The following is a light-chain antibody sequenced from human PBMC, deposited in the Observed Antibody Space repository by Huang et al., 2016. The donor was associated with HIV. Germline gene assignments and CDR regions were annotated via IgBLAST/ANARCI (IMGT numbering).Light chain of an antibody. CDR2: TAS. CDR1: QDIGND. Sequence: AIQMTQSPASLSASVGDRVTITCRASQDIGNDLGWYQQRLGKAPKLLVSTASHLQSGVPARFTGSGSGTHFTLTISGLQPEDLATYYCLQDYTYPWTFGQGTKVEI. CDR3: LQDYTYPWT. J-gene: IGKJ1*01. V-gene: IGKV1-6*01.